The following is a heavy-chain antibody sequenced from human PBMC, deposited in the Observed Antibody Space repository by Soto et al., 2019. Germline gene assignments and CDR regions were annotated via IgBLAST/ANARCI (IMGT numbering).Heavy chain of an antibody. D-gene: IGHD1-26*01. Sequence: EVQLLESGGGLVQPGGTLRLSCAASGYTFSRYAMRWVRQAQVKGLEWVSAISGSGGSTYYADSVKGWFTISRDNSKNTLYLQMNSLRAEDTAVYYCARRGSGSYYDYWGQGTLVTVSS. J-gene: IGHJ4*02. CDR3: ARRGSGSYYDY. CDR2: ISGSGGST. V-gene: IGHV3-23*01. CDR1: GYTFSRYA.